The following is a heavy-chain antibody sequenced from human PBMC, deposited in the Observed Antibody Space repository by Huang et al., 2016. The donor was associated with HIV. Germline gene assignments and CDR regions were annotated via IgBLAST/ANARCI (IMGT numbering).Heavy chain of an antibody. V-gene: IGHV4-34*01. J-gene: IGHJ5*02. D-gene: IGHD3-3*01. CDR2: INHGGNT. Sequence: QVQLQQWGAGLLKPSETLSLSCVVYEGSFNSYYWSWVLQSPGKGLEWIGEINHGGNTNYNPSFKSRVIMSVDTSKNQFSLNLTSVTAADTAVYYCARMFWSGYSRFKNWFDPWGQGTLVTVSS. CDR1: EGSFNSYY. CDR3: ARMFWSGYSRFKNWFDP.